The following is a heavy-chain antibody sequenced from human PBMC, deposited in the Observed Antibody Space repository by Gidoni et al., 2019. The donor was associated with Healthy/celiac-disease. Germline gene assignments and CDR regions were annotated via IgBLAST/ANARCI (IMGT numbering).Heavy chain of an antibody. CDR2: IKQDGSEK. CDR1: GFTFSSYW. J-gene: IGHJ4*02. V-gene: IGHV3-7*01. D-gene: IGHD6-6*01. CDR3: ARTLGIAAKDY. Sequence: EVQLVESGGGLVQPGGSLRLSCAASGFTFSSYWMSWVRQAPGKGLEWVANIKQDGSEKYYVDSGKGRFTISRDNAKNSLYLQMNSLRAEDTAVYYCARTLGIAAKDYWGQGTLVTVSS.